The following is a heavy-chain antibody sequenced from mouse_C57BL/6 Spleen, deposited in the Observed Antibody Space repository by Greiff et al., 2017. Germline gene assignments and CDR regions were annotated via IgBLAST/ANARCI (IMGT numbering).Heavy chain of an antibody. CDR2: INPSSGYN. CDR3: ARSGSLTTVFFGY. D-gene: IGHD1-1*01. Sequence: VQLQQSGAELARPGASVKMSCKASGYTFTSYTMHWVKQRPGQGLEWIGYINPSSGYNKYNQKFKDKATLTADKSSSTAYMQLSSLTSEDSAVYDCARSGSLTTVFFGYWGQGTTLTVSS. J-gene: IGHJ2*01. CDR1: GYTFTSYT. V-gene: IGHV1-4*01.